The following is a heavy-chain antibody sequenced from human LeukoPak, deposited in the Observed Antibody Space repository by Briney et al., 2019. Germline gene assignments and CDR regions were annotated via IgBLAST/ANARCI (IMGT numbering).Heavy chain of an antibody. J-gene: IGHJ4*02. CDR1: GGSFSGYY. D-gene: IGHD3-16*02. CDR3: ARGARADPYYDYVWGSYRNDH. V-gene: IGHV4-34*01. CDR2: INHSGST. Sequence: PSETLSLTCAVYGGSFSGYYWSWIRQPPGKGLEWIGEINHSGSTNYNPSLKSRVTISVDTSKNQSSLKLSSVTAADTAVYYCARGARADPYYDYVWGSYRNDHWGQGTLVTVSS.